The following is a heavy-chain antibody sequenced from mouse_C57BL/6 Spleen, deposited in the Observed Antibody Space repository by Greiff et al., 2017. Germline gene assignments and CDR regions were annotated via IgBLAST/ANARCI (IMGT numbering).Heavy chain of an antibody. V-gene: IGHV1-82*01. Sequence: QVQLQQSGPELVKPGASVKISCKASGYAFSSSWMNWVKQRPGKGLEWIGRIYPGDGDTNYNGKFKGKATLTADKSSSTAYMQLSSLTSEDSADYFCARLWQRAMDYWGQGTSVTVSS. CDR3: ARLWQRAMDY. J-gene: IGHJ4*01. CDR1: GYAFSSSW. CDR2: IYPGDGDT. D-gene: IGHD1-1*02.